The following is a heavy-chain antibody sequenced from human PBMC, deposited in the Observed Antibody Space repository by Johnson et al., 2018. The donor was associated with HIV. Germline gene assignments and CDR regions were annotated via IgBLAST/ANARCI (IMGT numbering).Heavy chain of an antibody. J-gene: IGHJ3*02. CDR3: ARVPDYGDYGDAFDI. CDR1: GFTVSSNY. V-gene: IGHV3-66*01. D-gene: IGHD4-17*01. CDR2: IYSGGST. Sequence: EQLVESGGGVVQPGRSLRLSCAASGFTVSSNYMSWVRQAPGKGLEWVSLIYSGGSTYYADSVKGRFTISRDNSKNTLYLQMKSLRAEDTAVYYCARVPDYGDYGDAFDIWGQGTMVTVSS.